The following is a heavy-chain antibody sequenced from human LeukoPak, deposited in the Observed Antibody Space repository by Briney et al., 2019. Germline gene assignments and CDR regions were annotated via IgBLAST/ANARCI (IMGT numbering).Heavy chain of an antibody. CDR2: INGDGSST. V-gene: IGHV3-74*01. CDR3: ARASAWTANWFDP. J-gene: IGHJ5*02. CDR1: GFTFSSYW. D-gene: IGHD1-1*01. Sequence: GGSLRLSCAASGFTFSSYWMYWVRQAPGKGLVWVSGINGDGSSTAYADSVKGQFTISRDNAKNTLYLQMNSLSAEDTAVFSCARASAWTANWFDPWGQGTLVTVSS.